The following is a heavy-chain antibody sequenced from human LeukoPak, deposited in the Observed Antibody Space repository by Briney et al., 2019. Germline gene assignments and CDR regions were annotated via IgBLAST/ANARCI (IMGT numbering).Heavy chain of an antibody. D-gene: IGHD2-15*01. CDR3: AKDIVIRAQRPPNCSGGSCYSTAFDI. Sequence: PGGSLRLSCAASGFTFDDYAMHWVRQAPGKGLEWVSGISWNSGSKGYADSVKGRFTISRDNAKNSLYLQMNSLRAEDTALYYCAKDIVIRAQRPPNCSGGSCYSTAFDIWGQGTMVTVSS. CDR1: GFTFDDYA. V-gene: IGHV3-9*01. J-gene: IGHJ3*02. CDR2: ISWNSGSK.